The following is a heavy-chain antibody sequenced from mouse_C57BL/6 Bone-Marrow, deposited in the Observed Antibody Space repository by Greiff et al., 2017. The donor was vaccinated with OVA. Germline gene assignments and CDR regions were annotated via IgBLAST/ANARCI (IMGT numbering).Heavy chain of an antibody. V-gene: IGHV5-2*03. CDR2: INSDGGST. Sequence: EVKVEESGGGLVQPGASLKLSCESNEYEFPSHDMSWVRKTPEKRLELVAAINSDGGSTYYPDTMERRFIISRDNTKKTLYLQMSSLRSEDTALYYCATSYDGYFAYWGQGTLVTVSA. CDR1: EYEFPSHD. CDR3: ATSYDGYFAY. J-gene: IGHJ3*01. D-gene: IGHD2-3*01.